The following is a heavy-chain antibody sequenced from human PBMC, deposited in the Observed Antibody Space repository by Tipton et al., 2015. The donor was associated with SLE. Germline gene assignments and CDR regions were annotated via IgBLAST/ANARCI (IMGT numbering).Heavy chain of an antibody. D-gene: IGHD5-24*01. V-gene: IGHV3-21*01. CDR3: ARGPDVYNLYFFDY. Sequence: SLRLSCAASGFTFSSYSMNWVRQAPGKGLEWVSSFSGRSSYIYYADSVKGRFTISRDNAKNSLYLQMNSLRAEDTAVYYCARGPDVYNLYFFDYWGQGTLVTVSS. CDR1: GFTFSSYS. J-gene: IGHJ4*02. CDR2: FSGRSSYI.